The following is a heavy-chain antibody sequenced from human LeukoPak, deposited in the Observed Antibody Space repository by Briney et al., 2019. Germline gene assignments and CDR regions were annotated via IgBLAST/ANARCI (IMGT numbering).Heavy chain of an antibody. CDR1: GYTFTGYY. V-gene: IGHV1-2*02. CDR2: INPNSGGT. D-gene: IGHD2-2*01. J-gene: IGHJ5*02. CDR3: ARDRYCSSTSCLNWFDP. Sequence: ASVKASCKASGYTFTGYYMHWVRQAPGQGLEWMGWINPNSGGTNYAQKFQGRVTMTRDTSISTAYMELSRLRSDDTAVYYCARDRYCSSTSCLNWFDPWGQGTLVTVSS.